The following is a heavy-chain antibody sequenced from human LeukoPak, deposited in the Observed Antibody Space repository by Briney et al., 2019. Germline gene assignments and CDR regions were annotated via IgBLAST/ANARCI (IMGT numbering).Heavy chain of an antibody. CDR3: ARDSQGIAVDRLFDY. V-gene: IGHV1-18*01. CDR2: ISAYNGNT. J-gene: IGHJ4*02. D-gene: IGHD6-19*01. Sequence: HVASVKVSCKASGYTFTSYGISWVRQAPGHGLEWMGWISAYNGNTNYAQKLQGRVTMTTDTSTSTAYMGLRSLRSDDTAVYYCARDSQGIAVDRLFDYWGQGTLVTVSS. CDR1: GYTFTSYG.